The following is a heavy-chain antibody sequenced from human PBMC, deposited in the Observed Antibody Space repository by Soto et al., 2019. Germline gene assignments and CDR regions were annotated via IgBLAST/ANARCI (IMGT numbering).Heavy chain of an antibody. V-gene: IGHV4-61*08. CDR2: IYYSGST. D-gene: IGHD3-10*01. CDR3: ARGQESGSYLEPYNWFDP. CDR1: GGSISSGDYY. J-gene: IGHJ5*02. Sequence: PSETLSLTCTVSGGSISSGDYYWSWIRQPPGKGLEWIGYIYYSGSTNYNPSLKSRVTISVDTSKNQFSLKLSSVTAADTAVYYCARGQESGSYLEPYNWFDPWGQGTLVTVSS.